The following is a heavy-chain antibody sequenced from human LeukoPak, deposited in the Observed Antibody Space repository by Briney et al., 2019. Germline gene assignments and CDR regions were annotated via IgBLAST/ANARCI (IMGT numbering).Heavy chain of an antibody. J-gene: IGHJ6*03. CDR1: GFTFSDYY. V-gene: IGHV3-11*01. D-gene: IGHD6-13*01. CDR3: AKDSAGGWYYYYMDV. Sequence: PGGSLRLSCAASGFTFSDYYMSWIRQAPGKGLEWVSYISSSGSTIYYADSVKGRFTISRDNAKNSLYLQMNSLRAEDTAVYYCAKDSAGGWYYYYMDVWGKGTTVTVSS. CDR2: ISSSGSTI.